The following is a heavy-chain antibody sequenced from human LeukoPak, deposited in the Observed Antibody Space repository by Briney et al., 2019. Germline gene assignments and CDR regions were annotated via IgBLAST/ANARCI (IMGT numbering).Heavy chain of an antibody. CDR3: ARVSGSYQFDY. J-gene: IGHJ4*02. V-gene: IGHV3-48*04. D-gene: IGHD1-26*01. CDR1: GFTFSSYD. CDR2: ISTMSSTK. Sequence: PGGSLRLSCAASGFTFSSYDMNWVRQAPGKGLEWVSYISTMSSTKYYADSVKGRFTISRDNAKNSLYLQMNSLRAEDTAVYYCARVSGSYQFDYWGQGTLVTVSS.